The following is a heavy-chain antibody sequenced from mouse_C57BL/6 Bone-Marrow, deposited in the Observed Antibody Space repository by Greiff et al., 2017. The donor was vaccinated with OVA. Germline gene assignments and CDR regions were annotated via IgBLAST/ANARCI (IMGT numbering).Heavy chain of an antibody. Sequence: VHVKQSGAELVKPGASVKLSCTASGFNIKDYYMHWVKQSHGKSLEWIGYINPNNGGTSYNQKFKGKATLTVNKSSSTAYMELRSLTSEDSAVYYCAMDGYFYFDYWGQGTTLTVSS. CDR1: GFNIKDYY. CDR2: INPNNGGT. D-gene: IGHD2-3*01. J-gene: IGHJ2*01. V-gene: IGHV1-22*01. CDR3: AMDGYFYFDY.